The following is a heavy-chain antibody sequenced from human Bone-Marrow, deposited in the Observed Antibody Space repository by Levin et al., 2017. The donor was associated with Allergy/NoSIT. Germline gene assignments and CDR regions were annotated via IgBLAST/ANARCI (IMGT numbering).Heavy chain of an antibody. CDR2: IYYSGIP. D-gene: IGHD1-26*01. V-gene: IGHV4-59*01. J-gene: IGHJ6*02. CDR1: GGSITNYY. Sequence: SETLSLTCTVSGGSITNYYWTWIRQPPGKGLEWIGYIYYSGIPNYSPSLKSRVTISIDTSKNQLSLRLNSVTAADTAVYYCARGGSGNHYDLGYYYYATDVWGQGTTVTVSS. CDR3: ARGGSGNHYDLGYYYYATDV.